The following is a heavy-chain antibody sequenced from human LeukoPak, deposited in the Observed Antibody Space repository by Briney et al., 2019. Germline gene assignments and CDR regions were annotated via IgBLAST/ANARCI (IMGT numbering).Heavy chain of an antibody. V-gene: IGHV1-8*03. J-gene: IGHJ4*02. Sequence: GASVKVSCKASGYTFTSYDINWVRQATGQGLEWMGWMNPNSGNTGYAQKFQGRVTITRNTSISTSYMELSSLRSEDTAVYYCAREDPSAGFDYWGQGTLVTVSS. CDR3: AREDPSAGFDY. D-gene: IGHD6-13*01. CDR2: MNPNSGNT. CDR1: GYTFTSYD.